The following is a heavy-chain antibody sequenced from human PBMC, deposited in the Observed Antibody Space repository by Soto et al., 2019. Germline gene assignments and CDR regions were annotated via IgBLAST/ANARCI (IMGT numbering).Heavy chain of an antibody. V-gene: IGHV3-11*01. CDR1: GFTFSDYY. CDR3: SRATRSRPRASDFPRRYYYYMDV. Sequence: QVQLVESGGGLVKPGGSLRLSCAASGFTFSDYYMSWIRQAPGKGLEWVSYISSSGSTIYYADSVKGRFTISRDNAKNSLYLQMNSLRAEDTAVYYCSRATRSRPRASDFPRRYYYYMDVWGTGSTVTDSS. J-gene: IGHJ6*03. CDR2: ISSSGSTI.